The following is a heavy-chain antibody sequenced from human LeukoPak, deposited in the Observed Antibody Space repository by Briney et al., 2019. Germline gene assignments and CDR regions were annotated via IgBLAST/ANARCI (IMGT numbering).Heavy chain of an antibody. Sequence: SETLSLTCTVSGGSISSYYWSWIRQPPGKGLEWIGYIYYSGSTNYNPSLKSRVTISVDTSKNQFSLRLSSVTAADTAVYYCARVSGDYEGYYYGMDVWGQGTTVTVSS. V-gene: IGHV4-59*01. CDR2: IYYSGST. D-gene: IGHD4-17*01. CDR1: GGSISSYY. J-gene: IGHJ6*02. CDR3: ARVSGDYEGYYYGMDV.